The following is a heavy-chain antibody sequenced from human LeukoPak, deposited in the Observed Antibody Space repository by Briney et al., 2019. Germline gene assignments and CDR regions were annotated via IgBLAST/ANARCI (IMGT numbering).Heavy chain of an antibody. J-gene: IGHJ4*02. CDR2: FDPEDGET. Sequence: ASVKVSCKVSGYTLTELSMHWVRQAPGKGLEWMGGFDPEDGETIYAQKFQGRVTMTEDTSTDTAYMELSSLRSEDTAVYFFAQKSAYDILTGYHRPFGYWGQGTLVTVSS. CDR1: GYTLTELS. CDR3: AQKSAYDILTGYHRPFGY. V-gene: IGHV1-24*01. D-gene: IGHD3-9*01.